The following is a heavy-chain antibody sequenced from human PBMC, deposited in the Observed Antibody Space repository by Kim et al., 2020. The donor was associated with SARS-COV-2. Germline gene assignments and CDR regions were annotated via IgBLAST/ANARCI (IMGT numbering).Heavy chain of an antibody. V-gene: IGHV3-23*01. Sequence: DSVKGRFTVSRDNSKNTLFLQMHSLRAEDTAVYYCAKGGYDTGDYSAPFDYWGQGTLVTVSS. CDR3: AKGGYDTGDYSAPFDY. J-gene: IGHJ4*02. D-gene: IGHD3-22*01.